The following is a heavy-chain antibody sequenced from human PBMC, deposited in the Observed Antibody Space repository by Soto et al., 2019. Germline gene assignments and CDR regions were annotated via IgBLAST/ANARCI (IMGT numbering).Heavy chain of an antibody. CDR3: ARAVHFPVGSNAYPHGMDV. CDR1: GFTFSLYI. V-gene: IGHV3-30-3*01. J-gene: IGHJ6*02. Sequence: QVQLVESGGGVVQPGRSLRLSCAASGFTFSLYIMHWVRQAPGKGLEWVALISSDGSTKYYADSVKGRFTISRDNSKNPLYLQMNSLSSEETAVYHCARAVHFPVGSNAYPHGMDVWDQGTTVTVSS. CDR2: ISSDGSTK. D-gene: IGHD2-8*01.